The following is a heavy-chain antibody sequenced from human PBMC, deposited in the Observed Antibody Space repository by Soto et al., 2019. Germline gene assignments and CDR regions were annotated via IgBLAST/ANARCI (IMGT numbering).Heavy chain of an antibody. CDR2: ISSSSSYT. V-gene: IGHV3-11*06. CDR3: AREGSPYNWFDP. Sequence: GGSLRLSCAASGFTFSDYYMSWIRQAPGKGLEWVSYISSSSSYTNYADSVKGRFTISRDNAENSLYLQMNSLRAEDTAVYYCAREGSPYNWFDPWGQGTLVTVSS. CDR1: GFTFSDYY. J-gene: IGHJ5*02.